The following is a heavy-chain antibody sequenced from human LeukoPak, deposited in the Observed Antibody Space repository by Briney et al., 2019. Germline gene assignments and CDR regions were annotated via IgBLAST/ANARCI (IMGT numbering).Heavy chain of an antibody. D-gene: IGHD2-15*01. V-gene: IGHV3-74*01. CDR2: INIDGSSR. J-gene: IGHJ6*02. CDR1: GFTFSTHW. CDR3: ARAGWDLLPPYYYYGLDV. Sequence: GGSLRLSCAASGFTFSTHWMHWVRQAPGKGLVWVSRINIDGSSRSYADSVKGRFTISRDNAKNTLYLQMSSLREEDTAVYFCARAGWDLLPPYYYYGLDVWGRGTTVTVSS.